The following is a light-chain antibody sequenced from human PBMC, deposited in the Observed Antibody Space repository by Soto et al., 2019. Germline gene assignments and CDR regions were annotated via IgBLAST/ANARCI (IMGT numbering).Light chain of an antibody. V-gene: IGLV2-23*03. Sequence: QSVLTEPASVSGSPGQSITISCTGTSSDVGSYNLVSWYQQHPGKAPKLMIYEGSKRPSGVSNRFSGSKSGNTASLTISGLPADDEADYCCCSYSCSSTLNVFGTGTKLTVL. J-gene: IGLJ1*01. CDR2: EGS. CDR3: CSYSCSSTLNV. CDR1: SSDVGSYNL.